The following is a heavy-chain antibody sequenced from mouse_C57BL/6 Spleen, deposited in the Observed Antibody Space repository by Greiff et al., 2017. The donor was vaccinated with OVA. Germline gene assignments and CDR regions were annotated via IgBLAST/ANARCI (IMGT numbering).Heavy chain of an antibody. J-gene: IGHJ2*01. V-gene: IGHV1-61*01. Sequence: QVQLQQPGAELVRPGSSVKLSCKASGYTFTSYWMDWVKQRPGQGLEWIGNIYPSDSETHYNQKFKDKATLTVDKSSSTAYMQLSSLTSEDSAVYYCARGSKGNYFDYWGQGTTLTVSS. CDR3: ARGSKGNYFDY. CDR2: IYPSDSET. CDR1: GYTFTSYW. D-gene: IGHD1-3*01.